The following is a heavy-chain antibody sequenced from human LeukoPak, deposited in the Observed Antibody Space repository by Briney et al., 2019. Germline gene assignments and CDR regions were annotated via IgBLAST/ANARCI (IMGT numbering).Heavy chain of an antibody. J-gene: IGHJ5*02. CDR1: GFTFSSYS. Sequence: GGSLRLSCAASGFTFSSYSMNWVRQAPGKGLEWVSSISSSSSYIYYADSVKGRFTISRDNAKNSLYLQMNCLRAEDTAVYYCASLTGLGYCSGGSCYGPDYNWFDPWGQGTLVTVSS. V-gene: IGHV3-21*01. D-gene: IGHD2-15*01. CDR3: ASLTGLGYCSGGSCYGPDYNWFDP. CDR2: ISSSSSYI.